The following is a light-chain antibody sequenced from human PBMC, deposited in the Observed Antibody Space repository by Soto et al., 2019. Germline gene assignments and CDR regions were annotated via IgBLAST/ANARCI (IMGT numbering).Light chain of an antibody. CDR1: HDISNY. Sequence: DIQMTQSPSSLSASVGDRVTITCQASHDISNYLNWYQQKPGQAPKLLIYDASNLETGVPSRFSGSGSGTDFTFTISSLQPEDFATYYCQQYDNLLFTFGPGTKLDV. J-gene: IGKJ3*01. V-gene: IGKV1-33*01. CDR3: QQYDNLLFT. CDR2: DAS.